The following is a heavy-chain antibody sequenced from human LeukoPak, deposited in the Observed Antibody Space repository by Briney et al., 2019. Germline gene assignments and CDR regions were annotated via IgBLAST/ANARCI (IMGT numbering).Heavy chain of an antibody. CDR3: AKDEDTYYYDSSGYNYYYYMDV. Sequence: GGSLRLSCAASAFTVSTNYMSWARQAPGKGLEWVSGISGSGDSTYYADSVKGRFTISRDNSKNTLYLQMNSLRAEDTAVYYCAKDEDTYYYDSSGYNYYYYMDVWGKGTTVTVSS. CDR2: ISGSGDST. D-gene: IGHD3-22*01. J-gene: IGHJ6*03. V-gene: IGHV3-23*01. CDR1: AFTVSTNY.